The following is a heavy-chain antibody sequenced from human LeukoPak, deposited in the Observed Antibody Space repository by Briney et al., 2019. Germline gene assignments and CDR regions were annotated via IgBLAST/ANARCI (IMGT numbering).Heavy chain of an antibody. D-gene: IGHD3-22*01. J-gene: IGHJ3*02. CDR3: ARVSGYYDSDAFGI. CDR1: GGTFSSYA. CDR2: IIPIFGTA. Sequence: SVKVSCKASGGTFSSYAISWVRQAPGQGLEWMGGIIPIFGTANYAQKFQGRVTITADESTSTAYMELSSLRSEDTAVYYCARVSGYYDSDAFGIWGQGTMVTVSS. V-gene: IGHV1-69*13.